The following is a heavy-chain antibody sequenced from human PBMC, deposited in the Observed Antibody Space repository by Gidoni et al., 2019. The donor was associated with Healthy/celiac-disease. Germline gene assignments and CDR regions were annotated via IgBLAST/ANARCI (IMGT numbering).Heavy chain of an antibody. CDR2: IYHSGST. CDR3: ARAFQIGYSYGFDY. V-gene: IGHV4-30-2*01. D-gene: IGHD5-18*01. J-gene: IGHJ4*02. Sequence: QLQLQESGSGLVKPSQTLSLTCAVSGGSIRSGGYSWSWIRQPPGKGLEWIGYIYHSGSTYYNPSLKSRVTISVDRSKNQFSLKLSSVTAADTAVYYCARAFQIGYSYGFDYWGQGTLVTVSS. CDR1: GGSIRSGGYS.